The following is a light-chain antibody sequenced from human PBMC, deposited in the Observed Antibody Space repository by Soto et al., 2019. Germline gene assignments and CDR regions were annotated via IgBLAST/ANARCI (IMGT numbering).Light chain of an antibody. CDR1: QSISNW. Sequence: DIQMTQSPSTLSASVGERVTITCRASQSISNWLAWYQQKPGKAPKLLIYKASTLESGVPSRFSGSGSGTEFTLTITSLQPDDFATYYCQQYNTYPYTFGQGTKLEIK. J-gene: IGKJ2*01. CDR3: QQYNTYPYT. CDR2: KAS. V-gene: IGKV1-5*03.